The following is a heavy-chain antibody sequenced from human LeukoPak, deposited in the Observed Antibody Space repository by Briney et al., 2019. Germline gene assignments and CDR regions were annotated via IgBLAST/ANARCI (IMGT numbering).Heavy chain of an antibody. D-gene: IGHD3-16*02. Sequence: HVASVKVSCKASGGTVSSYAISWVRQAPGQGLEWRGGIIPIFGTANYAQKFQGRVTMTRDMSTSTVYMELSSLRSEDTAVYYCARSDYVWGSYRLIYYYYMDVWGKGTTVTVSS. CDR1: GGTVSSYA. J-gene: IGHJ6*03. V-gene: IGHV1-69*05. CDR2: IIPIFGTA. CDR3: ARSDYVWGSYRLIYYYYMDV.